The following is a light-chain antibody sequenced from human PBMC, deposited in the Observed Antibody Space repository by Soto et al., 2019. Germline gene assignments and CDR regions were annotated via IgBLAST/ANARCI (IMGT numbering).Light chain of an antibody. CDR1: QNVGSRY. CDR3: QQYGSSPRT. J-gene: IGKJ1*01. CDR2: GTS. V-gene: IGKV3-20*01. Sequence: EMVLTQSPGTLSLSPGERATLSCRASQNVGSRYLAWYQQKPGQAPRLLIYGTSNRATGIPDRFSGSGSGTDFSLTISRLEPGDLAVYYCQQYGSSPRTFGQGTKVEIK.